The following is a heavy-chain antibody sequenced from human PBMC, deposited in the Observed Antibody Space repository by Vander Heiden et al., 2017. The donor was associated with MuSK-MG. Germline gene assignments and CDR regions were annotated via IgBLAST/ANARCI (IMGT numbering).Heavy chain of an antibody. D-gene: IGHD2-21*02. J-gene: IGHJ4*02. CDR1: GGTFSSYT. CDR3: ARETRDCRDCYSLRFDY. Sequence: QVQLAQSGAEVKKPGSSVKVSCKASGGTFSSYTISRVRQAPGQGHGWMGRIIPILGITNYAQEFQGKVTITADKAKSTAYMELSSLRSKDTAVYYYARETRDCRDCYSLRFDYWGQGTLVTVSS. CDR2: IIPILGIT. V-gene: IGHV1-69*08.